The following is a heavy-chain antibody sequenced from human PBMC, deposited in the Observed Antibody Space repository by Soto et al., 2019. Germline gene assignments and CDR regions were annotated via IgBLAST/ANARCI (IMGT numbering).Heavy chain of an antibody. J-gene: IGHJ6*02. V-gene: IGHV3-30-3*01. CDR2: ISYDGSNK. Sequence: QVQLVESGGGVVQPGRSLRLSCAASGFTFSSYAMHWVRQAPGKGLEWVAVISYDGSNKYYADSVKGRFTISRDNSKNTLYLQMNSLRAEDTAVYYCARDDRKRHYGSGSYAKDPYYYGMDVWGQGTTVTVSS. CDR1: GFTFSSYA. CDR3: ARDDRKRHYGSGSYAKDPYYYGMDV. D-gene: IGHD3-10*01.